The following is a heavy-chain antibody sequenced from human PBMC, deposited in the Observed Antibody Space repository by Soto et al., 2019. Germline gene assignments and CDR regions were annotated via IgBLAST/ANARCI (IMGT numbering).Heavy chain of an antibody. V-gene: IGHV3-48*02. J-gene: IGHJ4*02. CDR3: ARGGGYYYDSSGSYLSY. D-gene: IGHD3-22*01. CDR1: GFTFSSYS. CDR2: ISSSSSTI. Sequence: GGSLRLSCAASGFTFSSYSMNWVRQAPGKGLEWVPYISSSSSTIYYADSVKGRFTISRDNAKNSLYLQMNSLRDEDTAVYYCARGGGYYYDSSGSYLSYWGQGTLVTV.